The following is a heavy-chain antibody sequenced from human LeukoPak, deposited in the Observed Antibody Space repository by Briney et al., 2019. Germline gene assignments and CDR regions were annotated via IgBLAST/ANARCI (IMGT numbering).Heavy chain of an antibody. J-gene: IGHJ4*02. V-gene: IGHV1-2*02. CDR3: ARGISVAAAGPNY. D-gene: IGHD6-13*01. CDR2: INPNSGGT. CDR1: GYTFTGYY. Sequence: ASVKVSCKASGYTFTGYYMHWVRQAPGQGLEWMGWINPNSGGTNYAQKFQGRVTMTRDTSISTAYKELSRLRSDDTAVYYCARGISVAAAGPNYWGQGTLVTVSS.